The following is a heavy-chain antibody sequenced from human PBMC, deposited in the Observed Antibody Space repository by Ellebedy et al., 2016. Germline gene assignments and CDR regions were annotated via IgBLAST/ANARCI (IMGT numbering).Heavy chain of an antibody. V-gene: IGHV3-23*01. CDR1: GFTFSNFF. CDR3: RQGHYFDQ. Sequence: GGSLRLXXAASGFTFSNFFMTWVRQAPGKGLEWVATISGAGYTTFFADSVKGRFTISRDNSKNTLYLQMNNLRVDDTALYYCRQGHYFDQWGQGALVTVSS. CDR2: ISGAGYTT. J-gene: IGHJ4*02.